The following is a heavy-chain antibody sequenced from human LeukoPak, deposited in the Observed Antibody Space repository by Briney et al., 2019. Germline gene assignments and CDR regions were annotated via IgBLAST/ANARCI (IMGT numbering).Heavy chain of an antibody. Sequence: SETLSLTCNVSGATVSDFYWTWIRQPPGKGLEWIGYMFYNGRTNYNPSLESRVTISVDTSKNQFSLKLTSVTAADTALYYCARGGDIAVAGIIDYWGQGTRFIVSS. CDR2: MFYNGRT. J-gene: IGHJ4*02. CDR1: GATVSDFY. V-gene: IGHV4-59*08. CDR3: ARGGDIAVAGIIDY. D-gene: IGHD6-19*01.